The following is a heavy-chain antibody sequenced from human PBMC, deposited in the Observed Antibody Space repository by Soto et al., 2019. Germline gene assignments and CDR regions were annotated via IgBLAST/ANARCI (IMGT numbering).Heavy chain of an antibody. V-gene: IGHV1-2*02. CDR3: AREYYYGSGVDY. D-gene: IGHD3-10*01. Sequence: GASVKVSCKASGYTFTGYYMHWVRQAPGQGLEWMGWINPNSGGTNYAQRFQGRVTMTRDTSISTAYMELSRLRSDDTAVYYCAREYYYGSGVDYWGQGTLVTVSS. J-gene: IGHJ4*02. CDR1: GYTFTGYY. CDR2: INPNSGGT.